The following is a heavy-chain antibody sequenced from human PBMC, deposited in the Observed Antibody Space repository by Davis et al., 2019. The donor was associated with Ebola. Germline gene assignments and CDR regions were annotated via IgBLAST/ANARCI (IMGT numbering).Heavy chain of an antibody. J-gene: IGHJ5*02. D-gene: IGHD4-17*01. CDR3: AREGFGDYKNWFDP. CDR2: IYHSGST. Sequence: MPSETLSLTCTVSGGSVSSGSYYWSWIRQPPGQGLEWIGFIYHSGSTDYNPSLKGRVSISIDTSKNQFSLKLSSVAAADTAVYYCAREGFGDYKNWFDPWGQGILVTVSS. V-gene: IGHV4-61*01. CDR1: GGSVSSGSYY.